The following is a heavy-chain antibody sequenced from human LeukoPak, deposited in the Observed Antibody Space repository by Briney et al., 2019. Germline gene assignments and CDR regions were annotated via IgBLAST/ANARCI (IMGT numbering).Heavy chain of an antibody. CDR1: GYTFTSYA. CDR2: INTNTGNP. V-gene: IGHV7-4-1*02. D-gene: IGHD6-13*01. Sequence: ASVKVSCKASGYTFTSYAMNWVRQAPGQGLEWMGWINTNTGNPTYAQGFTGRFVFSLDTSVSTAYLQISSLKAEDTAVYYCARDLRPLAAAGTPFDPWGQGTLVTVSS. J-gene: IGHJ5*02. CDR3: ARDLRPLAAAGTPFDP.